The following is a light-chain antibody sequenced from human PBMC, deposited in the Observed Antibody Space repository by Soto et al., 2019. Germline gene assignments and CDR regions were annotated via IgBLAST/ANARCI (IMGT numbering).Light chain of an antibody. CDR2: GAS. J-gene: IGKJ2*01. CDR1: QSVHTF. Sequence: EVVLTQSPDTLSLSPGEGASLSCRASQSVHTFLAWYQQKPGQPPRLLIYGASSRASGIPDRFSGSGSGTDFTLTINRLGPEDSAVYYCQQFDSSPYTFGQGTKLEI. CDR3: QQFDSSPYT. V-gene: IGKV3-20*01.